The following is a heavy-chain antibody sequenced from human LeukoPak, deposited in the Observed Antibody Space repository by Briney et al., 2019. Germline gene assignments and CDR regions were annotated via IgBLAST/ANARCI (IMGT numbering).Heavy chain of an antibody. CDR1: GYTFTSYG. CDR3: ARVHHYDYVWGSYRYTDEVDY. D-gene: IGHD3-16*02. V-gene: IGHV1-18*01. Sequence: GASVKVSCKASGYTFTSYGISWVRQAPGQGLEWMGWISAYNGNTNYAQKLQGRVTMTTDTSTITAYMELRSLRSDDTAVYYCARVHHYDYVWGSYRYTDEVDYWGQGTLVTVPS. J-gene: IGHJ4*02. CDR2: ISAYNGNT.